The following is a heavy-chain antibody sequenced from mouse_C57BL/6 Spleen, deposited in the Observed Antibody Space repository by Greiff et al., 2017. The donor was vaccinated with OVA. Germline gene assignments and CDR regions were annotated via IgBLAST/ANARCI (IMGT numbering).Heavy chain of an antibody. V-gene: IGHV5-17*01. CDR2: ISSGSSTI. CDR1: GFTFSDYG. Sequence: EVQLVESGGGLVKPGGSLKLSCAASGFTFSDYGMHWVRQAPEKGLEWVAYISSGSSTIYYADTVKGRFTISRDNAKNTLFLQMTSLRSEDTAMYYCAGGDSWYFDVWGTGTTVTVSS. CDR3: AGGDSWYFDV. J-gene: IGHJ1*03.